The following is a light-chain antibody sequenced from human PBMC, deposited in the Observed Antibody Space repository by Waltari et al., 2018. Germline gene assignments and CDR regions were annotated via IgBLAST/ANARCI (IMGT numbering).Light chain of an antibody. CDR3: SSYTSSSTQV. V-gene: IGLV2-14*01. CDR1: SSDVGAYNY. CDR2: EVS. J-gene: IGLJ1*01. Sequence: QSALTQPASVSGSPGQSITLSCTGTSSDVGAYNYVSWYQQHPGKAPKLMIYEVSNRPSGVSNRVSGSKSGNTASLTISGLQAEDEADYYCSSYTSSSTQVFGTGTKVTVL.